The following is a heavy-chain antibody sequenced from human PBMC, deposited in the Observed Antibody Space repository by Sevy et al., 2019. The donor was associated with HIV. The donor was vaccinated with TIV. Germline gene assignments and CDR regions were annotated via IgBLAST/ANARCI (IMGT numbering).Heavy chain of an antibody. CDR1: GFTVSRNY. CDR2: IYSEGKT. CDR3: AGWSSALTLFDY. D-gene: IGHD6-19*01. V-gene: IGHV3-66*01. J-gene: IGHJ4*02. Sequence: GGSLRLSCAASGFTVSRNYMSWVRQAPGKGLEWVSVIYSEGKTFYADSVQDRFTISRDNSKNTLYLQMNSLRAEDTAVYYCAGWSSALTLFDYWGQGTLVTVSS.